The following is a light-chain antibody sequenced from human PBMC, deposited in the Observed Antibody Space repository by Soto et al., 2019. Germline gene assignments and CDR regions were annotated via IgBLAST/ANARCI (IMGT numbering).Light chain of an antibody. J-gene: IGKJ5*01. CDR3: QQRNIWPPVT. CDR1: PSVTNY. CDR2: GAF. Sequence: EIVLTQSPATLSLSPGERATLSCRASPSVTNYLAWYQQKPGQAPSLVIYGAFNRATGIPASFSGSGSGTDFTLTIRSLEPEDFAVYYCQQRNIWPPVTFGQGTRLEI. V-gene: IGKV3-11*01.